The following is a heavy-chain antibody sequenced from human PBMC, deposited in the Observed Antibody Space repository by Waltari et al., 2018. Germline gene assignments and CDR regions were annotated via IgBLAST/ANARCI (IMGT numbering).Heavy chain of an antibody. V-gene: IGHV4-38-2*01. Sequence: QVQLQESGPGLVKPSETLSLTCAVSGYSISSGYYWGWIRQPPGKGLEWIGSIYHSGSTYSNPSLTSRVTIAVDTSKNQFSLKLSSVTAADTAVYYCATTEGGILTGRYYFDYWGQGTLVTVSS. D-gene: IGHD3-9*01. J-gene: IGHJ4*02. CDR1: GYSISSGYY. CDR3: ATTEGGILTGRYYFDY. CDR2: IYHSGST.